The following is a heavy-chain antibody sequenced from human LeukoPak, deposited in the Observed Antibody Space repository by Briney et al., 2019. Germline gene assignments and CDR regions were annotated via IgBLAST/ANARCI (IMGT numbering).Heavy chain of an antibody. CDR2: IYTGGTT. CDR1: GFTVSSNH. D-gene: IGHD3/OR15-3a*01. CDR3: ARRSDWQYAMDV. Sequence: GGSLRLSCAASGFTVSSNHMSWVRQAPGKGLEWVSVIYTGGTTYYADSVKGRFTISRDNSKNTLYLQMNGLRAEDTAVYYCARRSDWQYAMDVWGQGTTVTVSS. J-gene: IGHJ6*02. V-gene: IGHV3-66*01.